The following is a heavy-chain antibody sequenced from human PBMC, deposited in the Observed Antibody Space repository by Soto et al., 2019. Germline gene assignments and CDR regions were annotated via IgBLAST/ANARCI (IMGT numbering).Heavy chain of an antibody. CDR3: AKDQGGPDYGDYWGKGPYYYYGMDV. D-gene: IGHD4-17*01. CDR1: GFTFSSYG. V-gene: IGHV3-30*18. CDR2: ISYDGSNK. J-gene: IGHJ6*02. Sequence: GGSLRLSCAASGFTFSSYGMHWVRQAPGKGLEWVAVISYDGSNKYYADSVKGRFTISRDNSKNTLYLQMNSLRAEDTAVYYCAKDQGGPDYGDYWGKGPYYYYGMDVWGQGTTVTVSS.